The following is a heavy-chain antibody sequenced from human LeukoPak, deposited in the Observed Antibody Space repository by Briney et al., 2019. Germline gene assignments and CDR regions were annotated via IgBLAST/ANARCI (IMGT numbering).Heavy chain of an antibody. Sequence: SETLSLTCTVSGGSISSSSYYWGWIRQPPGKGLEWIGSIYYSGSTYYNPSLKSRVTISVDTSKSQFSLKLSSVTAADTAVYYCASDYSNYFDYWGQGTLVTVSS. CDR3: ASDYSNYFDY. CDR2: IYYSGST. D-gene: IGHD4-11*01. V-gene: IGHV4-39*01. CDR1: GGSISSSSYY. J-gene: IGHJ4*02.